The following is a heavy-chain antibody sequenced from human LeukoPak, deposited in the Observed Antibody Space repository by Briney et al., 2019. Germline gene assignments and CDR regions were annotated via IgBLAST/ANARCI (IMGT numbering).Heavy chain of an antibody. CDR2: IYNIGTT. D-gene: IGHD3-16*01. CDR3: ARHGGGLGWFDP. Sequence: SETLSLTCTVSGGSIRTFYWSWIRQPPGKGLEWIGYIYNIGTTNYNPSLKNRATISVDTSKNQFSLRLSSVTAVDTAMYYCARHGGGLGWFDPWGQGALVTVSS. V-gene: IGHV4-59*08. J-gene: IGHJ5*02. CDR1: GGSIRTFY.